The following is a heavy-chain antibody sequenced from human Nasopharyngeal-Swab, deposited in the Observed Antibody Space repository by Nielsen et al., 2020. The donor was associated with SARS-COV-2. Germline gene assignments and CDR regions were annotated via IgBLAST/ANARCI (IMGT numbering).Heavy chain of an antibody. CDR2: ISAYNGNT. V-gene: IGHV1-18*01. J-gene: IGHJ6*02. CDR3: ARARVYCSSPICHGYYGMDV. Sequence: ASVKVSCKAAGYTFTSYGISWVRQAPGQGLEGRGWISAYNGNTNYAQKLQGRVTMTTDTSTSTAYMELRSLRSDDTAVYYCARARVYCSSPICHGYYGMDVWGQGTTVTVSS. D-gene: IGHD2-2*01. CDR1: GYTFTSYG.